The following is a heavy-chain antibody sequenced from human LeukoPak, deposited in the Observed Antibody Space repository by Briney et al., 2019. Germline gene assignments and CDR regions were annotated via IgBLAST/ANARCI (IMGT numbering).Heavy chain of an antibody. CDR3: ARGTIGDTAMAPSNWFDP. J-gene: IGHJ5*02. CDR2: INHSGST. CDR1: GGSFSGYY. D-gene: IGHD5-18*01. Sequence: PSETLSLTCAVYGGSFSGYYWSWIRQAPGKGLEWIGEINHSGSTNYNPSLKSRVTISVDTSKNQFSLKLSSVTAADTAVYYCARGTIGDTAMAPSNWFDPWGQGTLVTVSS. V-gene: IGHV4-34*01.